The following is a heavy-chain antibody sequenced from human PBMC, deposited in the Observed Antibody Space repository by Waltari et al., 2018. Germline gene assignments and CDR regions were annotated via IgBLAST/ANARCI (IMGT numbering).Heavy chain of an antibody. CDR3: AIYSSGWYP. D-gene: IGHD6-19*01. CDR2: INPRGGTT. J-gene: IGHJ5*02. V-gene: IGHV1-46*01. CDR1: GNTFTSYY. Sequence: QVQLVQSGAEVKKPGASVKVSCKASGNTFTSYYVHWVRQAPGQGLEWMGLINPRGGTTTNAQQFKGRVTMTGDTSTSRVYMELSSLRSEDTAVYYCAIYSSGWYPWGQGTLVTVSS.